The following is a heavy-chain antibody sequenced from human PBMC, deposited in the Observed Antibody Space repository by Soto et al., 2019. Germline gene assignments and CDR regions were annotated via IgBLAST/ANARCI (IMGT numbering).Heavy chain of an antibody. V-gene: IGHV3-30*03. D-gene: IGHD5-18*01. CDR2: ISYDGSNK. CDR3: ALIPPVYTAMVTAD. J-gene: IGHJ4*02. CDR1: GFTFSSYG. Sequence: QVQLVESGGGVVQPGRSLRLSCAASGFTFSSYGMHWVRQAPGKGLEWVAVISYDGSNKYYADSVKGRFTISRDNSKNTLYLQMNSLRAEDTAVYYCALIPPVYTAMVTADWGQGTLVTVSS.